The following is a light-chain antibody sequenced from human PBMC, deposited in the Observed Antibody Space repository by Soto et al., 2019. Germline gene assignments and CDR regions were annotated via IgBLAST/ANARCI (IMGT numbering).Light chain of an antibody. V-gene: IGLV2-14*01. Sequence: QSVLTQPASVSGSPGQSIAISCTGTSSDVGAYDYVSWYQQHPGKAPKLMIYDVKYRPSGVSNRFSGSKSGNTASLTISGFQAEDEADYYCSSYTSSSSVIFGGGTKLTVL. CDR3: SSYTSSSSVI. CDR1: SSDVGAYDY. CDR2: DVK. J-gene: IGLJ2*01.